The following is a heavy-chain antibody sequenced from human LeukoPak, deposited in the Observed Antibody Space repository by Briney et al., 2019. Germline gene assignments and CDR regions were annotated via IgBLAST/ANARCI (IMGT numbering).Heavy chain of an antibody. Sequence: SETLSLTCTVSGGSISSYYWSWIRQPPGKGLEWIGYIYYSGSTNYNPSLKSRVTISVDTSKNQFSLKLSSVTAADTAVYYCARHRRYFDYWGQGTLVTVSS. J-gene: IGHJ4*02. CDR1: GGSISSYY. V-gene: IGHV4-59*08. D-gene: IGHD6-6*01. CDR2: IYYSGST. CDR3: ARHRRYFDY.